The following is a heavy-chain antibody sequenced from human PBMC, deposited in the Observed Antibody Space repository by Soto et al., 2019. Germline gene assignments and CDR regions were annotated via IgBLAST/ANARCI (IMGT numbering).Heavy chain of an antibody. CDR3: ARHLTYCSAGSCYSDFPYYGMDV. CDR1: GPSIRSSSYY. D-gene: IGHD2-15*01. V-gene: IGHV4-39*01. CDR2: IFYSGST. J-gene: IGHJ6*02. Sequence: SETLSLTCTVSGPSIRSSSYYWVWTRQPPGKGLEWIGSIFYSGSTYYNPSLKSRVTISVDTSKNQFSLKLSSVTAADTAVYYCARHLTYCSAGSCYSDFPYYGMDVWGQGTTVS.